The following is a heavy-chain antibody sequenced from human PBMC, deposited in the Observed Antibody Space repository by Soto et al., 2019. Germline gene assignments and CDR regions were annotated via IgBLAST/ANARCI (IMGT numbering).Heavy chain of an antibody. CDR2: IYYDGST. V-gene: IGHV4-39*01. Sequence: SLTCTVSGGSINSNNYYWAWIRQPPGKGLAWIASIYYDGSTYYNTSLKSRVTISRDTSKNQFSLRLSSVTAADTAVYYCGKVVVAATRHTDFDSWGQGTLVTVSS. J-gene: IGHJ4*02. D-gene: IGHD2-15*01. CDR3: GKVVVAATRHTDFDS. CDR1: GGSINSNNYY.